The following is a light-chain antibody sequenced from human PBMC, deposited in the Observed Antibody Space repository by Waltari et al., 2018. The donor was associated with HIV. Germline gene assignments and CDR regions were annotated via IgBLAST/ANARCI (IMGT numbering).Light chain of an antibody. CDR1: HNINIP. CDR3: QQYHGWPST. V-gene: IGKV3-15*01. CDR2: GAS. Sequence: EIVMTQSPATLSLYPGESATLSCRASHNINIPVAWYQKRPGQAPRLLVYGASIRAIGVPGRFSGNGSGTEFSLTISGLQSEDYAVYYCQQYHGWPSTFGQGTNLEI. J-gene: IGKJ2*01.